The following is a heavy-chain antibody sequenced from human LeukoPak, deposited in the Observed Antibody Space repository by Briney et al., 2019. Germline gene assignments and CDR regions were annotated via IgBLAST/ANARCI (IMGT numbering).Heavy chain of an antibody. J-gene: IGHJ4*02. Sequence: SETLSLTCTVSGGSISSYYWSWIRQPPGKGLEWIGHIYYSGSTNYNPSLKSRVTISIDTSKNQFSLRLSSVTAADTAVYYCARGNEYTWWQWSQGTLVTVSS. CDR3: ARGNEYTWWQ. V-gene: IGHV4-59*01. CDR1: GGSISSYY. CDR2: IYYSGST. D-gene: IGHD2-15*01.